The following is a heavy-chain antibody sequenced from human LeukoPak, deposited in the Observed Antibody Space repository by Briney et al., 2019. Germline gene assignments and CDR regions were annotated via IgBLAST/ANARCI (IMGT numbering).Heavy chain of an antibody. CDR2: INSDGSVT. CDR1: GFTFSSYW. CDR3: ARAGGMTSEYFQH. Sequence: GGSLRLSCAASGFTFSSYWMHWVRQAPGKGLVWVSRINSDGSVTSYADSVKGRFTISRDNAKNTLYLQMNTLRAEDTAVYYCARAGGMTSEYFQHWGQGTLVTVSS. J-gene: IGHJ1*01. D-gene: IGHD3-16*01. V-gene: IGHV3-74*01.